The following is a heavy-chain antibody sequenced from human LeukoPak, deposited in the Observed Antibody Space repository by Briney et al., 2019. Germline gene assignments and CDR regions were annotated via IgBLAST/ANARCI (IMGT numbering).Heavy chain of an antibody. V-gene: IGHV6-1*01. CDR2: TYYRSKLYN. CDR3: ARGKTDHFDY. Sequence: SQTLSLTCAISGDSVSSNSAAWNWIRQSPSRGLEWLGRTYYRSKLYNDSAVSVKSRITINPDTSKNQFSLQLNSVTPEDTAVYYRARGKTDHFDYRGQGTPVTVSP. J-gene: IGHJ4*02. D-gene: IGHD1-14*01. CDR1: GDSVSSNSAA.